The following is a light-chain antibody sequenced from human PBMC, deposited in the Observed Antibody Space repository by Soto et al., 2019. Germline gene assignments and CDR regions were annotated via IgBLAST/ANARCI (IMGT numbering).Light chain of an antibody. Sequence: DIQMTQSPSSLSASVGDRVTITCQASQDISNYLNWYQQKPGKAPKLLIYDASNLETGVPSRFSRSGSGKDFTFTISSLQPEDIATYYCQQYDNLPPFTFGAGTKVDIK. J-gene: IGKJ3*01. CDR3: QQYDNLPPFT. CDR1: QDISNY. CDR2: DAS. V-gene: IGKV1-33*01.